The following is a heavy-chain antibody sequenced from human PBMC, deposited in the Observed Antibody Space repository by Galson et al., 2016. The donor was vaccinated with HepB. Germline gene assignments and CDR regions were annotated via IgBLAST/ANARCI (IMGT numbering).Heavy chain of an antibody. V-gene: IGHV4-39*01. J-gene: IGHJ6*03. Sequence: SETLSLTCTVSGDSISNVGRHWGWFRQSPEMGLEYIGSIHSSGTSYYNPSLTSRVAVSADMSKNQFSLRLSSVTAADTAVYYCATGISVAGKYYYYYMDVWGKGTPVTVSS. CDR3: ATGISVAGKYYYYYMDV. D-gene: IGHD6-19*01. CDR2: IHSSGTS. CDR1: GDSISNVGRH.